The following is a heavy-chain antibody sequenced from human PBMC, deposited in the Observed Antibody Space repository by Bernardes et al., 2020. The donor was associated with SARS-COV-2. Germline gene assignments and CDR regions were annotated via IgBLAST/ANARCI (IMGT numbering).Heavy chain of an antibody. Sequence: ASMKVSCKASGYTFTGYYMHWVRQAPGQGLEWMGWINPNSGGTNYAQKFQGRVTMTRDTSISTAYMELSRLRSDDTAVYYCATATVTTSRYYYYYGMDVWGQGTTVTVSS. V-gene: IGHV1-2*02. D-gene: IGHD4-17*01. J-gene: IGHJ6*02. CDR2: INPNSGGT. CDR3: ATATVTTSRYYYYYGMDV. CDR1: GYTFTGYY.